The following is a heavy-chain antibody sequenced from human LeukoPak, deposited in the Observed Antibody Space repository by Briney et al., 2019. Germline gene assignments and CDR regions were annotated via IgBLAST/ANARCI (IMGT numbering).Heavy chain of an antibody. CDR2: IKQDGSEK. CDR3: ARVTALSDSPLDY. D-gene: IGHD3-22*01. CDR1: GFTFSSYW. V-gene: IGHV3-7*03. Sequence: GGSLRLSCAASGFTFSSYWMSWVRQAPGKGLEWVANIKQDGSEKYYVDSVKGRFTISRDNAKNSLYLQMNSLRAEDTAVYYCARVTALSDSPLDYWGQGTLVTVSS. J-gene: IGHJ4*02.